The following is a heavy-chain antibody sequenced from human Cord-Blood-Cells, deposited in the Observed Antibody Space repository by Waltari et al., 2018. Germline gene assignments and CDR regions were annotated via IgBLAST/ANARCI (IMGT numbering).Heavy chain of an antibody. D-gene: IGHD3-16*02. V-gene: IGHV4-34*01. J-gene: IGHJ4*02. CDR3: ARGSPMITFGGVIADLYYFDY. CDR2: INHSGST. CDR1: GGSFSGYY. Sequence: QVQLQQWGAGLLKPSETLSLTCAVHGGSFSGYYWSWIRQPPGKGLEWIGEINHSGSTNYNPSLKSRVTISVDTSKNQFSLKLSSVTAADTAVYYCARGSPMITFGGVIADLYYFDYWGQGTLVTVSS.